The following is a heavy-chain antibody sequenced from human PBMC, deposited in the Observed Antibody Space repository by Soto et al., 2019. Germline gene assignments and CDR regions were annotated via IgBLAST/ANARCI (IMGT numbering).Heavy chain of an antibody. CDR3: AKDWYNYGVFDY. J-gene: IGHJ4*02. V-gene: IGHV3-30-3*01. D-gene: IGHD1-1*01. CDR2: ISYDGSNK. Sequence: GGSLRLSCAASGFTFSSYAMHWVRQAPGKGLEWVAVISYDGSNKYYADSVKGRFTISRDNSKNTLYLQMNSLRAEDTAVYYCAKDWYNYGVFDYWGQGTLVTVSS. CDR1: GFTFSSYA.